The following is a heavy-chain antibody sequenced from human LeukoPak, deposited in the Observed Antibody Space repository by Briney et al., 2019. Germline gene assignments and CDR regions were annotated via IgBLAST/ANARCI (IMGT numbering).Heavy chain of an antibody. D-gene: IGHD4-17*01. CDR2: IKQDGSET. J-gene: IGHJ3*01. V-gene: IGHV3-7*03. Sequence: GGSLRLSCAASGFTFSSYWMTWVRQAPGKGLEWVANIKQDGSETYYVDSVKGRFTISRDNAKNSLYLQMNSLRAEDTALYFCARDMSPGDYGDYLDAFDVWGQGTMVTVSS. CDR1: GFTFSSYW. CDR3: ARDMSPGDYGDYLDAFDV.